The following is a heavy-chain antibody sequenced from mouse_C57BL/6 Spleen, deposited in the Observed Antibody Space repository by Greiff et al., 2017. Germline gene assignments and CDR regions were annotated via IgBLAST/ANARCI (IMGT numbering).Heavy chain of an antibody. D-gene: IGHD1-1*01. CDR2: IYPRDGST. CDR3: ARSGSRYGGDFDV. J-gene: IGHJ1*03. CDR1: GYTFTSYD. V-gene: IGHV1-85*01. Sequence: QVQLQQSGPELVKPGASVKLSCKASGYTFTSYDINWVKPRPGQGLEWIGWIYPRDGSTKYNEKFKGKATLTVDTSSSTAYMELHSLTSEDSAVYFCARSGSRYGGDFDVWGTGTTVTVSS.